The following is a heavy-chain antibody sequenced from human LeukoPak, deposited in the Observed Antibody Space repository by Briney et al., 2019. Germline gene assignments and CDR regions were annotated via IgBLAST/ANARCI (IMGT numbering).Heavy chain of an antibody. CDR3: ARIRAAYSSSLGGNFDY. V-gene: IGHV3-21*05. Sequence: TGGSLRLSCAASGFTFSSYEMNWVRQAPGKGLEWVSYISSSGSYIYYADSVEGRFTISRDNAKNSLYLQMNSLRAEDTAVYYCARIRAAYSSSLGGNFDYWGQGTLVTVSS. CDR1: GFTFSSYE. D-gene: IGHD6-6*01. J-gene: IGHJ4*02. CDR2: ISSSGSYI.